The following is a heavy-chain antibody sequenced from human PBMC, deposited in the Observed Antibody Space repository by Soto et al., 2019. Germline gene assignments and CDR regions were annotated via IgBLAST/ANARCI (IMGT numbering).Heavy chain of an antibody. D-gene: IGHD5-18*01. CDR1: GYTFTSYG. Sequence: QVQLVQSGAEVKKPGASVKVSCKASGYTFTSYGISWVRQAPGQGLEWMGWISAYNGNTNNAQKLKGRVTMTTDTSTSTADMVLRSLRSDDTAVYYCASSLLVGYGLEGESDWGQGTLVTVSS. V-gene: IGHV1-18*01. J-gene: IGHJ4*02. CDR3: ASSLLVGYGLEGESD. CDR2: ISAYNGNT.